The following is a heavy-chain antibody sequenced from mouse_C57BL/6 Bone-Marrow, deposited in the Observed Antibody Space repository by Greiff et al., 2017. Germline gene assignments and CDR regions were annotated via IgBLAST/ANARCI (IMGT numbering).Heavy chain of an antibody. V-gene: IGHV5-9-1*02. Sequence: EVKLMESGEGLVKPGGSLKLSCAASGFTFSSYAMSWVRQTPEKRLEWVAYISSGGDYIYYADTVKGRFTISRDNARNTLYLQMSSLKSEDTAMYYWTRAPNWYFDVWGTGTTVTVSS. J-gene: IGHJ1*03. CDR3: TRAPNWYFDV. CDR2: ISSGGDYI. CDR1: GFTFSSYA.